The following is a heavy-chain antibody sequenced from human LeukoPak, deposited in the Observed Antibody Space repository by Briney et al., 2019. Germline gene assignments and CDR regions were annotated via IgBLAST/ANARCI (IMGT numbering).Heavy chain of an antibody. Sequence: PSETLSLTCTVSGGSISSSNWWSWVRQPPGKGLEWIGEIYHSGSTNYNPSLKSRVTISVDKSKNQFSLKLSSVTAADTAVYYRAVVRGVMSGFDYWGQGTLVTVSS. J-gene: IGHJ4*02. CDR2: IYHSGST. CDR3: AVVRGVMSGFDY. CDR1: GGSISSSNW. V-gene: IGHV4-4*02. D-gene: IGHD3-10*01.